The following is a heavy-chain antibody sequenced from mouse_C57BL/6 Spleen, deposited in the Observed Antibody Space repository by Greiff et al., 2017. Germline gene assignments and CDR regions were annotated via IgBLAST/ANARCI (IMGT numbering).Heavy chain of an antibody. V-gene: IGHV1-15*01. J-gene: IGHJ1*03. CDR3: TEGGGGLFDV. CDR1: GYTFTDYE. D-gene: IGHD3-3*01. Sequence: VKLQESGAELVRPGASVTLSCKASGYTFTDYEMHWVKQTPVHGLEWIGAIDPETGGTAYNQKFKGKAILTADKSSSTAYMELRSLTSEDSAVYYCTEGGGGLFDVWGTGTTVTVSS. CDR2: IDPETGGT.